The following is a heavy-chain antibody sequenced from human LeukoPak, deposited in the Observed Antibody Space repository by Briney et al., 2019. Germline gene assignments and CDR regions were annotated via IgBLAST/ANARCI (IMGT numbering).Heavy chain of an antibody. J-gene: IGHJ4*02. Sequence: GGSLRLSCAASGFTFSSYSMNWVRQAPGKGLEWVSYISSSSSTIYYADSVKGRFTISRDNAKNSLYLQMNSLRAEDTAVYYCAREYAGGSYLHADYWGQGTLVTVSS. CDR1: GFTFSSYS. CDR2: ISSSSSTI. V-gene: IGHV3-48*01. D-gene: IGHD1-26*01. CDR3: AREYAGGSYLHADY.